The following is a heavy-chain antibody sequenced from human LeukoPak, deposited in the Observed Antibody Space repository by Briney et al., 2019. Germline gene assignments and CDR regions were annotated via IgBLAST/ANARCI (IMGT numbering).Heavy chain of an antibody. CDR1: GFTFSSYG. CDR2: ISYDGSNK. D-gene: IGHD3-22*01. J-gene: IGHJ6*03. CDR3: AKGYYYDSSGYNRGYYYYYYMDV. V-gene: IGHV3-30*18. Sequence: GGSLRLSCAASGFTFSSYGMHWVRQAPGKGLEWVAVISYDGSNKYYADSVKGRFTISRDNSKNTLYLQMNSLRAEDTAVYYCAKGYYYDSSGYNRGYYYYYYMDVWGKGTTVTVSS.